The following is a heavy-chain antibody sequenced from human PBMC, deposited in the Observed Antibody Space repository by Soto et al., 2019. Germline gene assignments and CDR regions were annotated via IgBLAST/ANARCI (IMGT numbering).Heavy chain of an antibody. D-gene: IGHD2-2*02. CDR2: ISSNGGST. V-gene: IGHV3-64D*06. J-gene: IGHJ6*01. CDR3: VKDGEDIVVVPAAIGEVYYYYYGMDV. CDR1: GFPFSSYA. Sequence: GGSLKLSCSTPGFPFSSYAMQWVRQAPGQGLEYVSVISSNGGSTYYADSVKGRFTISRDNSKNTLYLQMSSLRAEDTAVYYCVKDGEDIVVVPAAIGEVYYYYYGMDVWGQGT.